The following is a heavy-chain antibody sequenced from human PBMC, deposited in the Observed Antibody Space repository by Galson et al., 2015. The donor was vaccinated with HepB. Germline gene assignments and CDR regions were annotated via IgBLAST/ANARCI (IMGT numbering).Heavy chain of an antibody. CDR1: GFTFSSYS. Sequence: SLRLSCAASGFTFSSYSMNWVRQAPGKGLEWVSSISSSSNYIYYADSVKGRFTISRDNAKNSLYLQMNSLRAEDTAVYYCARDDDSSSWYNWFDPWGQGTLVTVSS. V-gene: IGHV3-21*01. CDR3: ARDDDSSSWYNWFDP. J-gene: IGHJ5*02. D-gene: IGHD6-13*01. CDR2: ISSSSNYI.